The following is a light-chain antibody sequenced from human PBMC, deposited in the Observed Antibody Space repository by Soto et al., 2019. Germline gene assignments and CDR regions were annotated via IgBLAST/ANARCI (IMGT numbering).Light chain of an antibody. Sequence: EIVLTQSPGTLSLSPGESATLSCRASQSVKSNFLAWYQQIPGQAPRLLIYGASTRATGVPDRFSGSGSGTDFTLTISRLEPEDFAVYYCQQYGSSVLYTFCQGTKLEIK. J-gene: IGKJ2*01. CDR2: GAS. V-gene: IGKV3-20*01. CDR1: QSVKSNF. CDR3: QQYGSSVLYT.